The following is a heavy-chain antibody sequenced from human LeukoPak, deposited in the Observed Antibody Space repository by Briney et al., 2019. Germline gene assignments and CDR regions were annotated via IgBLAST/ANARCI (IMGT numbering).Heavy chain of an antibody. Sequence: GGSLRLSCAASRFTFSSYDMHWVRQATGKGLEWVSAIGTAGDTYYPGSVKGRFTISRENATNSLYLQLISLRAGDTAVYYCATEAYCSGGSCPEAFDIWGQGTMVTVSS. CDR1: RFTFSSYD. CDR3: ATEAYCSGGSCPEAFDI. V-gene: IGHV3-13*01. J-gene: IGHJ3*02. CDR2: IGTAGDT. D-gene: IGHD2-15*01.